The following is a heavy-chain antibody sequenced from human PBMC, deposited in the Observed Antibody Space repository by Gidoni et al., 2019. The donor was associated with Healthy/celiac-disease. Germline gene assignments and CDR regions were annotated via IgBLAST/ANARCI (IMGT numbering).Heavy chain of an antibody. CDR1: GGTFSSYA. CDR2: IIPIFGTA. V-gene: IGHV1-69*01. Sequence: QVQLVQSGAEVKKPGSSVKVSCKASGGTFSSYAISWVRQAPGQGLEWMGGIIPIFGTANYAQKFQGRVTITADESTSTAYMELSSLRSEDTAVYYCARGSIYYYDSSGYSYYFDYWGQGTLVTVSS. CDR3: ARGSIYYYDSSGYSYYFDY. D-gene: IGHD3-22*01. J-gene: IGHJ4*02.